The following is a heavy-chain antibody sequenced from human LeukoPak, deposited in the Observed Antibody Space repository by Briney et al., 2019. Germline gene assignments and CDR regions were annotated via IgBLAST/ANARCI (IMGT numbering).Heavy chain of an antibody. V-gene: IGHV3-9*03. CDR2: ISWNSGSI. D-gene: IGHD6-19*01. J-gene: IGHJ4*02. Sequence: GGSLRLSCAASGFTFDDYAMHWVRQAPGKGLEWVSGISWNSGSIGYADSVKGRFTISRDNAKNSLYLQMNSLRAEDMALYYCAKAAGIAVVAPHFDYWGQGTLVTVSS. CDR3: AKAAGIAVVAPHFDY. CDR1: GFTFDDYA.